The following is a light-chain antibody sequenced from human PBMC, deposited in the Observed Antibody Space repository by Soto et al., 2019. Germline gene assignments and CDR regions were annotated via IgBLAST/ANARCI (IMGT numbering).Light chain of an antibody. CDR1: SGHSNYI. Sequence: QSVLTQPYSASASLGSSVALTCTLSSGHSNYIIAWHQQQPEKAPRYLMKIEGNGNYNKGVGGPDRFSGSTSAADRYLTISILHSEDEDYYYCETWDSKIRVFGRGTKLTVL. CDR3: ETWDSKIRV. V-gene: IGLV4-60*03. CDR2: IEGNGNY. J-gene: IGLJ3*02.